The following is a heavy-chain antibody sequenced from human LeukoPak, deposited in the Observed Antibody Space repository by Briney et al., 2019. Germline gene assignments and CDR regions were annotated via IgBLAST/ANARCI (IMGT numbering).Heavy chain of an antibody. Sequence: ASVNVSCKASGYTFTGYYMHWVRQAPGQGLEWMGWINPNSGGTNYAQKFQGRVTMTRDTSISTAYMELSRLRADDTAVYYCARETSEPTMIVAFDYWGQGTLVTVSS. CDR2: INPNSGGT. CDR1: GYTFTGYY. V-gene: IGHV1-2*02. CDR3: ARETSEPTMIVAFDY. J-gene: IGHJ4*02. D-gene: IGHD3-22*01.